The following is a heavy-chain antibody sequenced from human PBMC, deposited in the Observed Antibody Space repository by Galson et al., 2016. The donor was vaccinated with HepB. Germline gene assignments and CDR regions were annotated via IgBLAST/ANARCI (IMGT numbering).Heavy chain of an antibody. J-gene: IGHJ5*01. D-gene: IGHD4-23*01. CDR1: GFAFSSHW. V-gene: IGHV3-74*01. CDR3: VRDHSVVPTTAYNWFDS. CDR2: INSDGTIS. Sequence: SLRLSCAASGFAFSSHWMHWVRQDLGKGLVWVSRINSDGTISNYADSVKGRFTISRDNAKNTLYLQMNSLRAEDTAVYFCVRDHSVVPTTAYNWFDSWGQGTLVSGSS.